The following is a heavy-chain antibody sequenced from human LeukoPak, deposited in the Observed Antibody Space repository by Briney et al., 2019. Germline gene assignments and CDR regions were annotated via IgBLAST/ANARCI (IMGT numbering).Heavy chain of an antibody. J-gene: IGHJ4*02. CDR3: VSDGGWVFNN. CDR1: XXPFXXXX. CDR2: INQDGSEK. V-gene: IGHV3-7*01. D-gene: IGHD6-19*01. Sequence: SXXPFXXXXXSXXXXXPXXXXXWVAHINQDGSEKYYVDSVKGRFTISRDNARNSQYLQMNSLRAEDTAVYYCVSDGGWVFNNWGQGTLVTVSS.